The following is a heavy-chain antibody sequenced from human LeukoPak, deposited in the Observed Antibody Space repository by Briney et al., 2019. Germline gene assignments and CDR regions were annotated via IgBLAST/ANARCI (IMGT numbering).Heavy chain of an antibody. V-gene: IGHV1-2*02. D-gene: IGHD3-10*01. Sequence: ASVKVSCKASGYTFTGYYMHWVRQAPGQGLEWMGWINPNSGGTNYAQKFQGRVTMTRDTSISTAYMELSRLRSDDTAVYYCAREALRSPNWFDPWGQGTLVTVSS. J-gene: IGHJ5*02. CDR2: INPNSGGT. CDR1: GYTFTGYY. CDR3: AREALRSPNWFDP.